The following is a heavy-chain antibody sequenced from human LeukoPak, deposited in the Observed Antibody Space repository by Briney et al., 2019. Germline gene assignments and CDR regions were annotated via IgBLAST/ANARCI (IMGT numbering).Heavy chain of an antibody. D-gene: IGHD3-10*01. CDR3: ARDQLSPYYGLD. CDR2: ISAYNGNT. Sequence: ASVKVSCKASGYTFTSYGISWVRQAPGQGLEWMGWISAYNGNTNYAQKLQGRVTMTTDTSTSTAYMELRSLRSDDTAAYYCARDQLSPYYGLDWGQGTLVTVSS. CDR1: GYTFTSYG. V-gene: IGHV1-18*01. J-gene: IGHJ4*02.